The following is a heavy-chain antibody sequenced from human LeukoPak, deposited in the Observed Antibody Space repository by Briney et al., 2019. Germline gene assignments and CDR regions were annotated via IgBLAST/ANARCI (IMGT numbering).Heavy chain of an antibody. CDR3: ARWHNIDYYSAFDI. J-gene: IGHJ3*02. D-gene: IGHD3-22*01. Sequence: ASVKVSCKASGFTFSHYGFTWVRQAPGQGLEWMGWITIYSGHTYSAQHLQGRVTMTTDTSTSTAYLELTSLRSDDTAVYYCARWHNIDYYSAFDIWGQGTMLTVSS. CDR1: GFTFSHYG. V-gene: IGHV1-18*01. CDR2: ITIYSGHT.